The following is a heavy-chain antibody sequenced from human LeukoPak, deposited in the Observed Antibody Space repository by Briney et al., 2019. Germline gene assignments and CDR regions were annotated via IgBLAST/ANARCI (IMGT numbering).Heavy chain of an antibody. CDR3: ARGCRTPKWELLRPFDY. J-gene: IGHJ4*02. CDR2: INHSGST. V-gene: IGHV4-34*01. D-gene: IGHD1-26*01. CDR1: GGSFSGYY. Sequence: SETLSLTCAVYGGSFSGYYWSWIRQPPGKGLEWIGEINHSGSTNYNPSLKSRVTISVDTSKNQFSLKLSSVTAADTAVYYCARGCRTPKWELLRPFDYWGQGTLVTVSS.